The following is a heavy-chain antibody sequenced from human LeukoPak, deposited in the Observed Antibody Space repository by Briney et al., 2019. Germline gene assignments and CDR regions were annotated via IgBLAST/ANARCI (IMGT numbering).Heavy chain of an antibody. V-gene: IGHV5-51*01. J-gene: IGHJ6*03. CDR1: GYSFSNYW. D-gene: IGHD6-6*01. CDR3: ARLGYRSSSDIYYYMDV. Sequence: THGESLKISCKGSGYSFSNYWIGWVRQMPGKGLEWMGIIYPDDSQTRYNPSFQGQVTISAAKSIRTAYVQWSSLKASDSAMYYCARLGYRSSSDIYYYMDVWGKGTTVTVSS. CDR2: IYPDDSQT.